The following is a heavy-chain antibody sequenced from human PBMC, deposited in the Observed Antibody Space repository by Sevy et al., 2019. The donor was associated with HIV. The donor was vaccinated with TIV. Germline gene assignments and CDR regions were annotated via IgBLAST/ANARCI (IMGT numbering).Heavy chain of an antibody. CDR3: ARDVGDSSGWLFDY. J-gene: IGHJ4*02. V-gene: IGHV3-30-3*01. D-gene: IGHD6-19*01. CDR2: ISYDGSNK. CDR1: GFTFSSYA. Sequence: GGSLRLSCAASGFTFSSYAMHWVCQAPGKGLEWVAVISYDGSNKYYAHSVKGRFTISRDNSKNTLYLQMNSLRAEDTAVYYCARDVGDSSGWLFDYWGQGTLVTVSS.